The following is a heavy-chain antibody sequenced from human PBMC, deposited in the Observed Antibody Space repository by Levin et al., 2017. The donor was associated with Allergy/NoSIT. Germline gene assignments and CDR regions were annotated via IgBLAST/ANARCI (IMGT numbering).Heavy chain of an antibody. J-gene: IGHJ5*02. CDR2: IYTSGST. Sequence: SETLSLTCTVSGGSISSYYWSWIRQPAGKGLEWIGRIYTSGSTNYNPSLKSRVTMSVDTSKNQFSLKLSSVTAADTAVYYCARADTYYDFWSGFRYNWFDPWGQGTLVTVSS. D-gene: IGHD3-3*01. CDR1: GGSISSYY. V-gene: IGHV4-4*07. CDR3: ARADTYYDFWSGFRYNWFDP.